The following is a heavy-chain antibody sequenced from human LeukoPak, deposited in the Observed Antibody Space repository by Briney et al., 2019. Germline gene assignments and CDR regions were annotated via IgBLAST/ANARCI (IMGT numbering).Heavy chain of an antibody. CDR1: GYTFSGYG. D-gene: IGHD2-15*01. CDR2: ISAYKGNT. CDR3: ARDDLGYCNGGSCYTLYDY. V-gene: IGHV1-18*01. J-gene: IGHJ4*02. Sequence: GVSVKVSCKASGYTFSGYGISWLGQAPGQGLEGMGWISAYKGNTNYEKKLQGRVTITTDTSPTTAYMQLRSLRSDDTAVYYCARDDLGYCNGGSCYTLYDYWGQGTLVTVSS.